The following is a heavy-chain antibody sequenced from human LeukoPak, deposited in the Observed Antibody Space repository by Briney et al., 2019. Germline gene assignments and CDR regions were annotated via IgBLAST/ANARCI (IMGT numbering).Heavy chain of an antibody. D-gene: IGHD1-1*01. CDR3: ARGPATQGVRH. CDR1: GYTFTDYY. V-gene: IGHV1-2*02. Sequence: GASVKVSCKASGYTFTDYYIHWVRQAPGQGLEWMGWINPNSGGTSYAQKFRGRVTMTRDTSISTAYMELSRLRSDDTAVYYCARGPATQGVRHWGQGTLVTVSS. CDR2: INPNSGGT. J-gene: IGHJ1*01.